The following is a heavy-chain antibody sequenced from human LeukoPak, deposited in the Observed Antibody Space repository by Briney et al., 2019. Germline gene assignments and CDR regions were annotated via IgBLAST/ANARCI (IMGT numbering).Heavy chain of an antibody. CDR1: GFTFSSYA. V-gene: IGHV3-30-3*01. Sequence: GRSLRLSCAASGFTFSSYAMHWVRQAPGKGLEWVAVISYDGSNKYYADSVKGRYTISRDNSKNTLYLQMNSLRAEDTAVYYCARPVTPYYDILTGLSGFDPWGQGTLVTVSS. D-gene: IGHD3-9*01. CDR3: ARPVTPYYDILTGLSGFDP. CDR2: ISYDGSNK. J-gene: IGHJ5*02.